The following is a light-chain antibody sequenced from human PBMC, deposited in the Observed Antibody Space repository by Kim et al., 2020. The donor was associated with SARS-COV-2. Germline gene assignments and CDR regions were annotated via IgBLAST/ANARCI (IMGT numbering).Light chain of an antibody. V-gene: IGLV1-40*01. Sequence: QSVLTQPPSVSGAPGQRVTISCTGSSSNIGACYDVHWYQQLPGTAPTLLIYGNNNRPSGVPDRFSGSKSGISASLAITGLQAEDEADYYCQSYDSRSVMFGGGTKLTVL. CDR1: SSNIGACYD. CDR2: GNN. J-gene: IGLJ3*02. CDR3: QSYDSRSVM.